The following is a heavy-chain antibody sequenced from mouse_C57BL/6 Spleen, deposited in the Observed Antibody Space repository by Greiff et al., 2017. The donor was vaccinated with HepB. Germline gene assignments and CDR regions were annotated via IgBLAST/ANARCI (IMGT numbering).Heavy chain of an antibody. Sequence: EVQRVESEGGLVQPGSSMKLSCTASGFTFSDYYMAWVRQVPEKGLEWVANINYDGSSTYYLDSLKSRFIISRDNAKNILYLQMSSLKSEDTATYYCARNSNYDRYFDYWGQGTTLTVSS. J-gene: IGHJ2*01. CDR3: ARNSNYDRYFDY. D-gene: IGHD2-5*01. V-gene: IGHV5-16*01. CDR2: INYDGSST. CDR1: GFTFSDYY.